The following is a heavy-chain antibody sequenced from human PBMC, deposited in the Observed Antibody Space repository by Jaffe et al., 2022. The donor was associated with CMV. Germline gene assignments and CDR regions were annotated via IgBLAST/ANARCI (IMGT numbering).Heavy chain of an antibody. CDR1: GFTFSSYW. Sequence: EVQLVESGGGLVQPGGSLRLSCAASGFTFSSYWMSWVRQAPGKGLEWVANIKQDGSEKYYVDSVKGRFTISRDNAKNSLYLQMNSLRAEDTAVYYCARDSLWFGELAYYYYYMDVWGKGTTVTVSS. J-gene: IGHJ6*03. D-gene: IGHD3-10*01. CDR3: ARDSLWFGELAYYYYYMDV. CDR2: IKQDGSEK. V-gene: IGHV3-7*03.